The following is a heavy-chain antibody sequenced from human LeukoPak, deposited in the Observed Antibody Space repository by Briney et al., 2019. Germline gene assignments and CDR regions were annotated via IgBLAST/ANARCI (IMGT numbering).Heavy chain of an antibody. Sequence: GGSLRLSCAASGFTFSDYSMNWVRQAPGKGLEWISYIGIDSGNTNYADSVKGRFTISGDKAKNSLYLQMNSPRVEDTAVYYCARDYKYAFDNWGQGTLVTVSS. CDR2: IGIDSGNT. CDR1: GFTFSDYS. D-gene: IGHD5-24*01. CDR3: ARDYKYAFDN. V-gene: IGHV3-48*01. J-gene: IGHJ4*02.